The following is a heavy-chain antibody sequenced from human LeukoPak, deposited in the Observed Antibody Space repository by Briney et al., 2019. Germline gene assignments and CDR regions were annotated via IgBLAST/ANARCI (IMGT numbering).Heavy chain of an antibody. V-gene: IGHV3-7*01. CDR1: GFTFSSYW. J-gene: IGHJ4*02. CDR2: IKQDGSEK. D-gene: IGHD2-15*01. Sequence: GGSLRLSCAASGFTFSSYWMSWVRQAPGKGLEWVANIKQDGSEKYYVDSVKGRFTISRDNVKNSLYLQMNSLRAEDTAVYYCARRIPGLTPHIDYWGQGTLVTVSS. CDR3: ARRIPGLTPHIDY.